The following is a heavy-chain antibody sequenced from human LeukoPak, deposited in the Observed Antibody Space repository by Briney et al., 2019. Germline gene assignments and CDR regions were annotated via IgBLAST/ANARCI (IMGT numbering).Heavy chain of an antibody. CDR3: ARGQVIRGDADY. V-gene: IGHV3-9*01. CDR1: GFTFDDYA. D-gene: IGHD3-16*02. Sequence: GGSLRLSCAASGFTFDDYAMHWVRQAPGKGLEWVSGISWNSGSIGYADSVKGRFTISRDNAKSSLYLQMNSLRAEDTAVYYCARGQVIRGDADYWGQGTLVTVSS. J-gene: IGHJ4*02. CDR2: ISWNSGSI.